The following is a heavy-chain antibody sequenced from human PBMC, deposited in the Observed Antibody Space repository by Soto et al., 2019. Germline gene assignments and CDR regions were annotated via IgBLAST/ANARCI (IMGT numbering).Heavy chain of an antibody. Sequence: TKTLSLTCTVSVGSSSSSSYYWFWIRHPPGKGLEWIGSIYYSGSTYYNPSLKSRVTISVDTSKNQFSLKLSSVTAADTAVYYCATGTSIAARPRYPGYYYGMDVWGQGTTVTVSS. CDR1: VGSSSSSSYY. CDR2: IYYSGST. D-gene: IGHD6-6*01. CDR3: ATGTSIAARPRYPGYYYGMDV. V-gene: IGHV4-39*01. J-gene: IGHJ6*02.